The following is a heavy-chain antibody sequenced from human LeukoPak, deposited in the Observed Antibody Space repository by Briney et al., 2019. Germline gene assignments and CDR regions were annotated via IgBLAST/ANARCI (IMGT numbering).Heavy chain of an antibody. CDR2: MNPNSGNT. CDR1: GGTFSSYA. J-gene: IGHJ4*02. Sequence: GASVKVSCKASGGTFSSYAINWVRQATGQGLEWMGWMNPNSGNTGYAQKFQGRVTMTRNTSISTAYMELSSLRSEDTAVYYCARGLSAGGDIDYWGQGTLVTVSS. D-gene: IGHD3-16*01. CDR3: ARGLSAGGDIDY. V-gene: IGHV1-8*02.